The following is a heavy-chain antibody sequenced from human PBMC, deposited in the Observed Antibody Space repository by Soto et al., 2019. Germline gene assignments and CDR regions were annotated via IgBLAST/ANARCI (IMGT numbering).Heavy chain of an antibody. CDR1: GFTFSSYA. J-gene: IGHJ6*02. D-gene: IGHD6-13*01. CDR3: ARSQQQPRVYYYYYGMDV. CDR2: ISYDGSNK. V-gene: IGHV3-30-3*01. Sequence: PGGSLRLSCAASGFTFSSYAMHWVRQAPGKGLEWVAVISYDGSNKYYADSVKGRFTISRDNSKNTLYLQMNSLRAEDTAVYYCARSQQQPRVYYYYYGMDVWGQGTTVTVSS.